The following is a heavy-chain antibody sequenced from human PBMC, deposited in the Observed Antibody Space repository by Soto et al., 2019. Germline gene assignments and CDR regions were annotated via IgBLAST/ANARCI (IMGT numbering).Heavy chain of an antibody. CDR1: GFTFINAW. Sequence: TGGSLRLSCAASGFTFINAWMTWVRQAPGKGLEWLGRIKTKSEGVTTDYAAPVKGRFTISRDDSKSTLYLQMNSLKTEDTAVYYCTTVGRYFDWAFDNWGQGTLVTVSS. V-gene: IGHV3-15*01. CDR2: IKTKSEGVTT. CDR3: TTVGRYFDWAFDN. D-gene: IGHD3-9*01. J-gene: IGHJ4*02.